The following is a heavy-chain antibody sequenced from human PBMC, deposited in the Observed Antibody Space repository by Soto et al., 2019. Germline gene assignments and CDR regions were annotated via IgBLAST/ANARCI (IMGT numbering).Heavy chain of an antibody. D-gene: IGHD1-26*01. CDR2: ISYDGSNK. V-gene: IGHV3-30-3*01. Sequence: ESGGGVVQPGRSLRLSCAASGFTFSSYAMHWVRQAPGKGLEWVAVISYDGSNKYYADSVKGRFTISRDNSKNTLYLQMNSLRAEDTAVYYCARVWSPLVGANYYYGMDVWGQGTTVTVSS. CDR3: ARVWSPLVGANYYYGMDV. J-gene: IGHJ6*02. CDR1: GFTFSSYA.